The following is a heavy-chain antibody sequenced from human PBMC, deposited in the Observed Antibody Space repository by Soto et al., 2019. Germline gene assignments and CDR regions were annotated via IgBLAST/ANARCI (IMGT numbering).Heavy chain of an antibody. J-gene: IGHJ6*02. CDR3: ARVVDSAAAGVPYYYYYGMDV. V-gene: IGHV3-30-3*01. CDR2: ISYDGSNK. CDR1: GFTFSSYA. Sequence: GGSLRLSCAASGFTFSSYAMHWVRQAPGKGLEWVAVISYDGSNKYYAYSVKGRVTISSDNAKNTLYLQMNSLRAEDTAVYDWARVVDSAAAGVPYYYYYGMDVWGQGTTVTVSS. D-gene: IGHD6-13*01.